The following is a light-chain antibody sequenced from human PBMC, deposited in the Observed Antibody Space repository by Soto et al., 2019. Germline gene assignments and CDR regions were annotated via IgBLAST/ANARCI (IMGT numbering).Light chain of an antibody. CDR3: QVRDVWPS. CDR2: DAS. V-gene: IGKV3-11*01. J-gene: IGKJ1*01. CDR1: QSVSTS. Sequence: IVLTQSPATLSLSPGERAALSCRASQSVSTSLAWYQHKPGQAHRLFIYDASKRAPGIPARFSGSGSGTDFTLTISSLELEDFAVYYCQVRDVWPSFGQGTKVEIK.